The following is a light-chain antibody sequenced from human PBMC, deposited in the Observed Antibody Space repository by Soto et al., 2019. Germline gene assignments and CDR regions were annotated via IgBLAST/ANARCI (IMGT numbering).Light chain of an antibody. CDR2: SNN. CDR3: AAWDDSLNSVV. Sequence: QSVLTQPPSASGTPGQRVTISCSGSRSNIGSHSVNWYQQLPGTAPKLLIYSNNQRPSGVPDRFSGSKSGTSVSLAISGLQSEDEADYYCAAWDDSLNSVVLGGGTKLTVL. V-gene: IGLV1-44*01. CDR1: RSNIGSHS. J-gene: IGLJ2*01.